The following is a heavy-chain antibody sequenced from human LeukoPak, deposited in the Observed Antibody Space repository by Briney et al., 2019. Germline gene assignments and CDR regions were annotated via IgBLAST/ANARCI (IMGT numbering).Heavy chain of an antibody. D-gene: IGHD5-18*01. CDR2: ISISGSTI. CDR1: GFTFSTYW. CDR3: ARDRGTAMFSRSEGTYFYY. V-gene: IGHV3-48*03. Sequence: PGGSLRLCCVVSGFTFSTYWMRWVRQAPGKGLEWVSYISISGSTISYADSVKGRFTISGDNATTSLYLQMNSLRAEDTAVYYCARDRGTAMFSRSEGTYFYYWGQGTLVTVSS. J-gene: IGHJ4*02.